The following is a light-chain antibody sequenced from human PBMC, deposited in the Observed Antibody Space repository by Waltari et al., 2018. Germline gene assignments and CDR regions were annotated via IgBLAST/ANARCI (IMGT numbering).Light chain of an antibody. CDR3: QQRSSWPLT. V-gene: IGKV3-11*01. CDR1: PIVDDQ. J-gene: IGKJ4*01. Sequence: IVLTQSTATLSLSPGERATLSCRASPIVDDQLAWYQQRPGQAPRLLIHDESNRATGIPARFSGSGSGTDFTLTISSLEPEDFAVYYCQQRSSWPLTFGGGTKVEIK. CDR2: DES.